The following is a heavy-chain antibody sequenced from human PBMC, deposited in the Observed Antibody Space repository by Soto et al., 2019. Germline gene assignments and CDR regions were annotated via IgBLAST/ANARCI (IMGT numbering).Heavy chain of an antibody. J-gene: IGHJ6*03. CDR3: ARGDCVGGTCYSLAGSFYYYMDV. CDR1: GFTFGNYW. CDR2: INSDGSVS. V-gene: IGHV3-74*01. D-gene: IGHD2-15*01. Sequence: EVQLVESGGGLVQPGGSLRLSCAASGFTFGNYWMYWVRQAPGKGLVWVSRINSDGSVSSYADSVKGRLTISRDNVKNTLYQQMDSLRVEDTAVYYCARGDCVGGTCYSLAGSFYYYMDVWGKGTTVTVFS.